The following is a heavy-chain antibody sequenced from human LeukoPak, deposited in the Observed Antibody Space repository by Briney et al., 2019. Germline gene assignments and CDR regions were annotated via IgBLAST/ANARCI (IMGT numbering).Heavy chain of an antibody. CDR3: ASCLNYGSGRIYYLDV. D-gene: IGHD3-10*01. Sequence: ASVKVSCKVSGYILTELSVHWVRQAPGKGLEWMGGFDPEGGEKIYAQKFQGRVIMTEDTSTDTAYMELSSLRSEDTAVYYCASCLNYGSGRIYYLDVWGKGTTVTVSS. V-gene: IGHV1-24*01. CDR2: FDPEGGEK. CDR1: GYILTELS. J-gene: IGHJ6*04.